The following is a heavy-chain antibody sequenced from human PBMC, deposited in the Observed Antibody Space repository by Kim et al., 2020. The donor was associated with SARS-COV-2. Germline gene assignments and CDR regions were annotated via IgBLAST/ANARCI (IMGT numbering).Heavy chain of an antibody. CDR3: ARGLGRYYDSSGYYKY. D-gene: IGHD3-22*01. V-gene: IGHV4-34*01. J-gene: IGHJ4*02. Sequence: SLKSRVTISVDTSKNQFSPKLSSVTAADTAVYYCARGLGRYYDSSGYYKYWGQGTLVTVSS.